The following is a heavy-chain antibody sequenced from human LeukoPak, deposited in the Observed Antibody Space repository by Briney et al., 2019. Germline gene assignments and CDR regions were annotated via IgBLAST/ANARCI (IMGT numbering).Heavy chain of an antibody. CDR1: GFTFSSYS. Sequence: GGSLRLSCAASGFTFSSYSMNWARQAPGKGLEWVSYISYSSSTIYYADSVKGRFTISRDNGKNSLYLQMNSLRAEDTAVYYCARGGGRYYDSSGYSYWGQGSLVTVSS. CDR3: ARGGGRYYDSSGYSY. J-gene: IGHJ4*02. V-gene: IGHV3-48*01. CDR2: ISYSSSTI. D-gene: IGHD3-22*01.